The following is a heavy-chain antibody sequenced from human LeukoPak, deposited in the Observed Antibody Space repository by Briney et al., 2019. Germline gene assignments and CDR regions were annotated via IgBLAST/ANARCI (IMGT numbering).Heavy chain of an antibody. D-gene: IGHD3-16*01. CDR1: GFTVSSNY. V-gene: IGHV3-23*01. J-gene: IGHJ4*02. CDR3: AKDVGDSVWGSSDY. CDR2: IHGSGGRT. Sequence: GGSLRLSCAASGFTVSSNYMSWVRQAPGKGLEWVSSIHGSGGRTYYAGSVKGRFTISRDNSRNTLYLQMNSLRAEDTAVYYCAKDVGDSVWGSSDYWGQGTLVTVSS.